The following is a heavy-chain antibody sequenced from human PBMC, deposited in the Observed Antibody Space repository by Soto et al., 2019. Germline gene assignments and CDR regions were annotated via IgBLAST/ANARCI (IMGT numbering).Heavy chain of an antibody. J-gene: IGHJ6*02. CDR1: GYSFTSYW. V-gene: IGHV5-10-1*01. CDR2: IDPSDSYT. D-gene: IGHD1-1*01. Sequence: GESLKIFCKGSGYSFTSYWISWVRQMPGKGLEWMGRIDPSDSYTKYSQSFQGHVTISADKSISTAYLQWSSLKASETAMYYCASNKNWNYYSGMDVWGQGTTVTVSS. CDR3: ASNKNWNYYSGMDV.